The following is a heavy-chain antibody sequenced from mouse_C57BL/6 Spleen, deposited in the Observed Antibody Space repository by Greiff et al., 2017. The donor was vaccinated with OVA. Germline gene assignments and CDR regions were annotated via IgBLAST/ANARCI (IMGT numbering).Heavy chain of an antibody. CDR1: GYTFTSYY. CDR3: ARARRGDD. Sequence: QVQLQQSGPELVKPGASVKISCKASGYTFTSYYIPWVKQRPGQGLEWIGWLYPGSGNTKYTEKFKGKATLTADTSTSTAYMQRSSLTSEDAAVYYCARARRGDDWGQGTSVTVSA. CDR2: LYPGSGNT. V-gene: IGHV1-66*01. J-gene: IGHJ4*01.